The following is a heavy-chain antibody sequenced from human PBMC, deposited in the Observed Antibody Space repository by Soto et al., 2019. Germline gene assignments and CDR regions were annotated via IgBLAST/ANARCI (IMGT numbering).Heavy chain of an antibody. CDR3: ARDRSGSYYPGYFDY. D-gene: IGHD1-26*01. CDR2: ISYDGSNK. Sequence: QVQLVESGGGVVQPGRSLRLSCAASGFTFSSYAMRWVRQAPGKGLEWVAVISYDGSNKYYADSVKGRFTISRDNSKNTLYLQMNSLRAEDTAVYYCARDRSGSYYPGYFDYWGQGTLVTVSS. V-gene: IGHV3-30-3*01. J-gene: IGHJ4*02. CDR1: GFTFSSYA.